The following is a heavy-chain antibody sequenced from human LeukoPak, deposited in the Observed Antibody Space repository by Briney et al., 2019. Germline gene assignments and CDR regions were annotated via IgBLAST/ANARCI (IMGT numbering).Heavy chain of an antibody. CDR3: AKGQELDDGVFDS. CDR2: IWYDGSNK. V-gene: IGHV3-33*06. Sequence: GRSLRLSCAASGFTFSSYGMHWVRQAPGKGLEWVAVIWYDGSNKYYADSVKGRFTISRDNSKNTLYLELNSLRVEDTATFYCAKGQELDDGVFDSWGQGTMVTVSS. D-gene: IGHD1-1*01. J-gene: IGHJ4*02. CDR1: GFTFSSYG.